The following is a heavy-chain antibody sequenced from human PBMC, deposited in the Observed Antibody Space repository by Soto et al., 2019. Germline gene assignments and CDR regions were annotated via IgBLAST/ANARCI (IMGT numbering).Heavy chain of an antibody. D-gene: IGHD3-22*01. V-gene: IGHV4-31*03. CDR3: ARERHDYYDSSGYLDY. CDR1: GGSISSGGYY. CDR2: IYYSGST. J-gene: IGHJ4*02. Sequence: SETLSLTCTVSGGSISSGGYYWSWIRQHPGKGLEWIGYIYYSGSTYYSPSLKSRVTISVDTSKNQFSLKLSSVTAADTAVYYWARERHDYYDSSGYLDYGGRGTLVTVSS.